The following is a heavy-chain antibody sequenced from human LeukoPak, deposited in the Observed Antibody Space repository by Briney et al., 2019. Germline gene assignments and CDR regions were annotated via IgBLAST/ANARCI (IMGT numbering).Heavy chain of an antibody. J-gene: IGHJ4*02. D-gene: IGHD5-12*01. CDR1: RVTFSDYY. V-gene: IGHV3-11*04. Sequence: PGGSLRLSCAASRVTFSDYYMSWIRQAPGKGLEWVSYISSSGSTIYYADSVKGRFTISRDNAKNSLYLQMNSLRAEDTAVYYCARPMEPQVDIVAGYWGQGTLVTVSS. CDR2: ISSSGSTI. CDR3: ARPMEPQVDIVAGY.